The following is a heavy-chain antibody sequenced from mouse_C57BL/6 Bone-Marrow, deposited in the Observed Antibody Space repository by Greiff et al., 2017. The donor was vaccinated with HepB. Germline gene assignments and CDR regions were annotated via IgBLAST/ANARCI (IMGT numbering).Heavy chain of an antibody. V-gene: IGHV12-3*01. D-gene: IGHD1-1*01. CDR3: AGDYGTGFAY. Sequence: VKLQESGPGLVKPSQSLFLTCSITGFPITSGYYWIWIRQSPGKPLEWMGYITHSGETFYNPSLQSPISITRETSKNQFFLQLNSVTTEDTAMYYCAGDYGTGFAYWGQGTLVTVSA. CDR2: ITHSGET. CDR1: GFPITSGYY. J-gene: IGHJ3*01.